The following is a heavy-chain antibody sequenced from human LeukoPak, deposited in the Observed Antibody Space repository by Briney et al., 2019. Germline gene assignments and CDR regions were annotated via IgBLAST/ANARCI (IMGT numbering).Heavy chain of an antibody. Sequence: PSETLSLTCAVYGGSFSGYYWSWIRQPPGKGLEWIGEINHSGSTNYNPSLKSRVTISVDTSKNQFSLKLSSVTAADTAVYYCARDKLTMDYFDYWGQGTLVTVSS. D-gene: IGHD4/OR15-4a*01. CDR3: ARDKLTMDYFDY. V-gene: IGHV4-34*01. J-gene: IGHJ4*02. CDR2: INHSGST. CDR1: GGSFSGYY.